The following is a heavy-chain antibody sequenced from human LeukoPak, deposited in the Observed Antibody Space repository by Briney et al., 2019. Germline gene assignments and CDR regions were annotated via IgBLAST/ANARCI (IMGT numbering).Heavy chain of an antibody. CDR3: AKFTDMVREDYFDY. CDR2: IRYDGSNK. V-gene: IGHV3-30*02. D-gene: IGHD3-10*01. J-gene: IGHJ4*02. CDR1: GFTFSSYG. Sequence: GGSLRLSCAASGFTFSSYGMRWVRQAPGKGLEWVAFIRYDGSNKYYADSVKGRFTISRDNSKNTLYLQMNSLRAEDTAVYYCAKFTDMVREDYFDYWGQGTLVTVSS.